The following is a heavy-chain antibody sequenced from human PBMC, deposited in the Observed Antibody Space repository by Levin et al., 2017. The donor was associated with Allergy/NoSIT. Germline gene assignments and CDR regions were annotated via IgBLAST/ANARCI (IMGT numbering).Heavy chain of an antibody. J-gene: IGHJ4*02. CDR3: ARDLPGIAVAWDY. CDR2: ISSSGSTI. CDR1: GFTFSSYE. V-gene: IGHV3-48*03. D-gene: IGHD6-19*01. Sequence: GGSLRLSCAASGFTFSSYEMNWVRQAPGKGLEWVSYISSSGSTIYYADSVKGRFTISRDNAKNSLYLQMNSLRAEDTAVYYCARDLPGIAVAWDYWGQGTLVTVSS.